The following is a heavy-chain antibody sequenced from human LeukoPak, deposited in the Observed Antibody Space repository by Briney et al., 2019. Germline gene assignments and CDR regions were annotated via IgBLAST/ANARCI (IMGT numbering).Heavy chain of an antibody. Sequence: SQTLSLTCVISGDSVSSNTVAWNWIRQSPSRGLEWLVRTFYRSQWFYEYAGSVKSRIIINPDTAKNQFSLQLTSVTPEDTAVYYCARGAGDTSGTYYFDHWGQGTLVTVSS. CDR1: GDSVSSNTVA. CDR3: ARGAGDTSGTYYFDH. CDR2: TFYRSQWFY. J-gene: IGHJ4*02. D-gene: IGHD1-1*01. V-gene: IGHV6-1*01.